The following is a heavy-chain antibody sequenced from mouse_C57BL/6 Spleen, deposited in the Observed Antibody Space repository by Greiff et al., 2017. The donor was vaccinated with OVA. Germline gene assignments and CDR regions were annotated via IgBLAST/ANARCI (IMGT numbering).Heavy chain of an antibody. Sequence: EVKLMESGGGLVQPGGSMKLSCAASGFTFSDAWLDWVRQSPEKGLEWVAEIRNKANNHATYYAESVKGRFTISRDDSKSSVYLQMNSLRAEDTGIYYCTRPWGRGAMDYWGQGTSVTVSS. CDR3: TRPWGRGAMDY. CDR2: IRNKANNHAT. J-gene: IGHJ4*01. CDR1: GFTFSDAW. D-gene: IGHD3-3*01. V-gene: IGHV6-6*01.